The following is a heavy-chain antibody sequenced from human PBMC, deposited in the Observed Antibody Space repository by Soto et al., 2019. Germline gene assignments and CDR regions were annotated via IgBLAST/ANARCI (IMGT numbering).Heavy chain of an antibody. J-gene: IGHJ5*02. Sequence: TLSLTCTVSGGCMSSGGYDWSWIRQHRGKGREWIGYIYYSGSTYYNPSLKSRVTISVDTSKNQFSLKLSSVTAADPAVYYCARDTKTVMYSSGWFSPGPFDPWGQGTLVTVSS. D-gene: IGHD6-13*01. CDR1: GGCMSSGGYD. CDR3: ARDTKTVMYSSGWFSPGPFDP. CDR2: IYYSGST. V-gene: IGHV4-31*03.